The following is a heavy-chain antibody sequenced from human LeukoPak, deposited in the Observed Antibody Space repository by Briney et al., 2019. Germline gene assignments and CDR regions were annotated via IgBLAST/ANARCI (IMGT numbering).Heavy chain of an antibody. D-gene: IGHD2-15*01. CDR1: GGSISSSSYY. CDR3: ARDHKPGYCSGGSCDAFDI. V-gene: IGHV4-39*07. J-gene: IGHJ3*02. Sequence: SETLSLTCTVSGGSISSSSYYWGWIRQPPGKGLEWIGSIYYSGSTYYNPSLKSRVTISVDTSKNQFSLKLSSVTAADTAVYYCARDHKPGYCSGGSCDAFDIWGQGTMVTVSS. CDR2: IYYSGST.